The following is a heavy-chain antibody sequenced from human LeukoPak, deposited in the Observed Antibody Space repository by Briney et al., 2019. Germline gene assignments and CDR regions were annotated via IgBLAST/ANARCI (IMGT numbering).Heavy chain of an antibody. CDR2: IYYSGST. J-gene: IGHJ4*02. CDR1: GGSISSSSYY. D-gene: IGHD6-13*01. V-gene: IGHV4-39*07. CDR3: AREFAFAAAADEGYYFDY. Sequence: PSETLSLTCTVSGGSISSSSYYWGWIRQPPGKGLEWIGSIYYSGSTYHNPSLKSRVTISVDTSKNQFSLKLSSVTAADTAVYYCAREFAFAAAADEGYYFDYWGQGTLVTVSS.